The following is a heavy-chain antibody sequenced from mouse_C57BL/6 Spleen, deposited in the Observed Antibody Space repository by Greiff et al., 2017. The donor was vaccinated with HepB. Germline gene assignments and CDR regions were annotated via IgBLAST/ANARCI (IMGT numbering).Heavy chain of an antibody. CDR2: IYPGDGDT. CDR3: ARDEFTTGYYFDY. D-gene: IGHD2-12*01. CDR1: GYAFSSYW. J-gene: IGHJ2*01. V-gene: IGHV1-80*01. Sequence: VQLQQSGAELVKPGASVKISCKASGYAFSSYWMNWVKQRPGKGLEWIGQIYPGDGDTNYNGKFRGKATLTADKSSSTAYMQLSSLTSEDSAVYFWARDEFTTGYYFDYWGQGTTLTVSS.